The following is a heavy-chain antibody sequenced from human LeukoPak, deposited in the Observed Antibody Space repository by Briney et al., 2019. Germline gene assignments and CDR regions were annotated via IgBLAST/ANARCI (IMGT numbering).Heavy chain of an antibody. Sequence: SETLSLTCTVSGGSISSGDYYWSWIRQPPGKGLEWIGYIYYSGSTYYNPSFKSRVTISVDTSKNQFSLKLSSVTAADTAVYYCARGRYGDYFDYWGQGTLVTVSS. CDR3: ARGRYGDYFDY. CDR2: IYYSGST. J-gene: IGHJ4*02. CDR1: GGSISSGDYY. D-gene: IGHD4-17*01. V-gene: IGHV4-30-4*01.